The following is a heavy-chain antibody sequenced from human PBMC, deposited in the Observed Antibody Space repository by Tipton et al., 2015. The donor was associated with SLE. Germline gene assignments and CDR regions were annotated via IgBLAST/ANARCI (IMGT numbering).Heavy chain of an antibody. CDR1: GASISRHY. CDR3: ARGAGIAAADNYFDY. CDR2: IYYRGTT. Sequence: TLSLTCTVSGASISRHYWTWIRQPPGKGLEWIGYIYYRGTTNYNPSLKSRVTISIDTSKNQFSLQLTSVTPEDTAVYYCARGAGIAAADNYFDYWGQGTLVTVSS. V-gene: IGHV4-59*11. D-gene: IGHD6-13*01. J-gene: IGHJ4*02.